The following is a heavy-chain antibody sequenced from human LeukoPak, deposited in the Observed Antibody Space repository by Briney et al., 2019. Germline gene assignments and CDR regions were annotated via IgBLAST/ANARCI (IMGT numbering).Heavy chain of an antibody. CDR1: GGSISSGGYS. CDR2: IYHSGST. CDR3: ARTRAHYDILTGYYGRASSPYYFDY. J-gene: IGHJ4*02. V-gene: IGHV4-30-2*01. Sequence: PSETLSLTCAVSGGSISSGGYSWSWIRQPPGKGLEWIGYIYHSGSTYYNPSLKSRVTISVDRSKNQFSLKLSSVTAADTAVYYCARTRAHYDILTGYYGRASSPYYFDYWGQGTLVTVSS. D-gene: IGHD3-9*01.